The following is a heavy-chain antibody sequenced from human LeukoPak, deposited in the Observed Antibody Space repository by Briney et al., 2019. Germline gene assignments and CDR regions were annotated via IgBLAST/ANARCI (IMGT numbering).Heavy chain of an antibody. D-gene: IGHD6-13*01. Sequence: SETLSLTCAVYGGSFSGYYWSWIRQPPGKGLEWIGEINHSGSTNYNPSLKSRVTISVDTSKNQFSLKLSSVTAADTAVYYCRSIAAAGTNYGMDAWGQGPTVTVSS. CDR2: INHSGST. J-gene: IGHJ6*02. CDR1: GGSFSGYY. CDR3: RSIAAAGTNYGMDA. V-gene: IGHV4-34*01.